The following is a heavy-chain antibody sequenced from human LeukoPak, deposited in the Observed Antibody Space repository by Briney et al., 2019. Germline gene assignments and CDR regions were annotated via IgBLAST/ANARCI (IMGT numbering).Heavy chain of an antibody. CDR2: VSGNGGRS. J-gene: IGHJ4*02. CDR1: GFTFSTYA. D-gene: IGHD3-9*01. Sequence: GGSLRLSCAASGFTFSTYAMSWVRQAPGKGLEWVSGVSGNGGRSDYADSVKGRFTISRDNSKNSLFLQMNSLRAEDTAVYYCAKGVSGHYDILTGNDDWGQGTLVTVSS. CDR3: AKGVSGHYDILTGNDD. V-gene: IGHV3-23*01.